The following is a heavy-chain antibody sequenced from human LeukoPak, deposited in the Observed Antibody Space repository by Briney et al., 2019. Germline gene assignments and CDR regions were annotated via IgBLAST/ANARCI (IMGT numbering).Heavy chain of an antibody. CDR2: INHSGST. Sequence: PSETLSLTCAVYGGSFSGYYWSWIRQPPGKWLEWIGEINHSGSTNYNPSLKSRVTISVDTSKNQFSLKLSSVTAADTAAYYCARVASLYRINYFDYWGQGTLVTVSS. V-gene: IGHV4-34*01. CDR3: ARVASLYRINYFDY. J-gene: IGHJ4*02. CDR1: GGSFSGYY. D-gene: IGHD2-21*01.